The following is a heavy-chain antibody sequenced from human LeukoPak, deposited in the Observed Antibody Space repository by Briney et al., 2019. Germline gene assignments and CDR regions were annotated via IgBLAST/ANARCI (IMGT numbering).Heavy chain of an antibody. Sequence: GGSLRLSCAASGCTFSSYAMSWVRQAPGKGLEWVSAIIGSGGSTYYADSVKGRFTISRDNSKNTLYLQMKSVRAEDTAVYYCAKRKYSSGAIDYWGQGTLVTVSS. D-gene: IGHD6-19*01. V-gene: IGHV3-23*01. J-gene: IGHJ4*02. CDR1: GCTFSSYA. CDR2: IIGSGGST. CDR3: AKRKYSSGAIDY.